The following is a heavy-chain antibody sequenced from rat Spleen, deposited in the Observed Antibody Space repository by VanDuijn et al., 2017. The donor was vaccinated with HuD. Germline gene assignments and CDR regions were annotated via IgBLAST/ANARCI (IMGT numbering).Heavy chain of an antibody. Sequence: EVQLVESGGGLVRLGRSLNPSGTAPGFTSSNYALHWIRQAPTKGLDGVASIGPSGGSTYYRDSVKGRFTVSRDNAKSTLYLQMDSLRSEDTATYYCGRRDYGGYGDHWGQGVMVTVSS. CDR2: IGPSGGST. CDR1: GFTSSNYA. D-gene: IGHD1-11*01. J-gene: IGHJ2*01. V-gene: IGHV5-19*01. CDR3: GRRDYGGYGDH.